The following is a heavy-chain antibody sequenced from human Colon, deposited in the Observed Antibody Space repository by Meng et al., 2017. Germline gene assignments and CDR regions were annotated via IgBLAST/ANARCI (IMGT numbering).Heavy chain of an antibody. D-gene: IGHD3-10*01. V-gene: IGHV3-74*01. CDR3: ARASPNYYGSGSYAFDI. CDR1: GFTFSSYG. J-gene: IGHJ3*02. Sequence: GESLKISCAASGFTFSSYGMHWVRQAPGKGLVWVSRFSSDGSSTTYADSVKGRFTISRDNVKNTLYLQMNNLRAEDTAVYYCARASPNYYGSGSYAFDIWGQGTVVTVSS. CDR2: FSSDGSST.